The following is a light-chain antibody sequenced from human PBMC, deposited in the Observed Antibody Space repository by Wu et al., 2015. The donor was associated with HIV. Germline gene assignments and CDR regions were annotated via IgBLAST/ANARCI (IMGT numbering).Light chain of an antibody. CDR1: QSLNSVHSY. J-gene: IGKJ5*01. Sequence: LTQSPGTLSLSPGDRATLSCKASQSLNSVHSYLAWLQQKPGQPPRLLFLGPSTRASGVPGRFSGSGAGTDFTLTIDSLQPEDFAVYYCQQRTTSIAFGQGTRLDLK. V-gene: IGKV3-11*01. CDR2: GPS. CDR3: QQRTTSIA.